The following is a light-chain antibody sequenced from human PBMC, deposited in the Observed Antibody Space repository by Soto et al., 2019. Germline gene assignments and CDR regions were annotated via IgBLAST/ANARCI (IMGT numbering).Light chain of an antibody. CDR1: SSDVGGYNS. V-gene: IGLV2-14*01. Sequence: QSALTQPASVSGSPGQSITISCTGNSSDVGGYNSVSWYRQDPGKAPKLIIYDVTYRPSGVSNRFSGSKSGNTASLTISGLQSEDEADYHCSSFTSSITYVFGTGTQLTVL. CDR3: SSFTSSITYV. J-gene: IGLJ1*01. CDR2: DVT.